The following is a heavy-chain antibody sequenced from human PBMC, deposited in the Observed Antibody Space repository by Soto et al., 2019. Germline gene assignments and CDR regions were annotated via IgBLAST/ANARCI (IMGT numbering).Heavy chain of an antibody. D-gene: IGHD5-12*01. CDR3: ARERDGYNSPGYFDL. CDR1: GFTFSSYS. V-gene: IGHV3-21*01. J-gene: IGHJ2*01. Sequence: EVQLVESGRGLVQPGGSLRLSCAASGFTFSSYSMNWVRQAPGKGLEWVSSISSSSSYIYYADSVKGRFTISRDNAKNSLYLQMNSLRAEDTAVYYCARERDGYNSPGYFDLWGRGTLVTVSS. CDR2: ISSSSSYI.